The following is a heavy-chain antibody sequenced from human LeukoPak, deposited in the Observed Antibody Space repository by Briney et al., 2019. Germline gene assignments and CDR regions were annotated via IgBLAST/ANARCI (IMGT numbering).Heavy chain of an antibody. CDR3: ARVGDGWVYYYYMDV. D-gene: IGHD3-16*01. CDR2: IKQDGSEK. CDR1: GFTFSSYW. Sequence: PGGSLRLFCAASGFTFSSYWMSWVRQAPGKGLEWVANIKQDGSEKYYVDSVKGRFTISRDNAKNSLYLQMNSLRAEDTAVYYCARVGDGWVYYYYMDVWGKGTTVTVSS. V-gene: IGHV3-7*01. J-gene: IGHJ6*03.